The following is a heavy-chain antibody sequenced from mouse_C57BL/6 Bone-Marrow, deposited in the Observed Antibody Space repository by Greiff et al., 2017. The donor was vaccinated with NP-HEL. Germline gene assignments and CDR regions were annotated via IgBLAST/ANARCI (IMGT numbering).Heavy chain of an antibody. D-gene: IGHD1-1*01. CDR1: GYTFTDYN. CDR2: INPNNGGT. J-gene: IGHJ1*03. V-gene: IGHV1-22*01. CDR3: ARSGIYYYGSSYCYWYFDV. Sequence: EVQLQQSGPELVKPGASVKMSCKASGYTFTDYNMHWVKQSHGKSLEWIGYINPNNGGTSYNQKFKGKATLTVHKSSSTAYMELRSLTSEDSAVYYCARSGIYYYGSSYCYWYFDVWGTGTTVTVSS.